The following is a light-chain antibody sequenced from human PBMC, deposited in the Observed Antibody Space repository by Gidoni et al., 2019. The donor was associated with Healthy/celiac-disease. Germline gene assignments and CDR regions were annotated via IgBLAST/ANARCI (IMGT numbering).Light chain of an antibody. CDR2: YDS. J-gene: IGLJ1*01. CDR1: NIGSKS. V-gene: IGLV3-21*04. Sequence: SYVLTQPPSLSLAPGKTARITCGGNNIGSKSVHCYQQKPGQAPVLVIYYDSDRPSGIPERFSGSNSGNTATLTISRVEAGDEADYYCQVWDSSSDHSYVFGTGTKVTVL. CDR3: QVWDSSSDHSYV.